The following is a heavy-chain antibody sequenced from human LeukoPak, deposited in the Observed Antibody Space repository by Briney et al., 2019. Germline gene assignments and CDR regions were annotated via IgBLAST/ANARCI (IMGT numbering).Heavy chain of an antibody. CDR2: INHSGGT. V-gene: IGHV4-34*01. CDR3: ARLTRWGIAAGWFDP. CDR1: GGSFSDDY. J-gene: IGHJ5*02. Sequence: SGTLSLTCVVYGGSFSDDYWSWIRQPPGKGLEWSGEINHSGGTSYNPSLTSRVTISVDTSKNQVSLRLNSVTAADTAVYYCARLTRWGIAAGWFDPWGQGSLVTVSS. D-gene: IGHD6-13*01.